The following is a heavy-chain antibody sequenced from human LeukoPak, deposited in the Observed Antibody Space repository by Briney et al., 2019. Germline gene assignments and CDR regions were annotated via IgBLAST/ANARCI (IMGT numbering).Heavy chain of an antibody. CDR2: INPNSGGT. CDR1: GYTFTGYY. Sequence: GASVKVSCKVSGYTFTGYYMHWVRQAPGQGLEWMGWINPNSGGTNYAQKFQGRVTMIRDTSISTAYMELSRLRSDDTAVYYCARDQLYSYGYHFDYWGQGTLVTVSS. V-gene: IGHV1-2*02. CDR3: ARDQLYSYGYHFDY. J-gene: IGHJ4*02. D-gene: IGHD5-18*01.